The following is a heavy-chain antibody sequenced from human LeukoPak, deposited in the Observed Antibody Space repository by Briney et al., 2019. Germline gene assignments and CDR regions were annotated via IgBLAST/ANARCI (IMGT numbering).Heavy chain of an antibody. CDR3: ATVWGIAVAGTSQRKFDY. V-gene: IGHV1-69-2*01. J-gene: IGHJ4*02. D-gene: IGHD6-19*01. Sequence: GASVKVSCKVSGYTFTDYYMHWVQHAPGKGLEWMGLVDPEDGETIYAEKFQGRVTITADTSTDTAYMELSSLRSEDTAVYYCATVWGIAVAGTSQRKFDYWGQGTLVTVSS. CDR2: VDPEDGET. CDR1: GYTFTDYY.